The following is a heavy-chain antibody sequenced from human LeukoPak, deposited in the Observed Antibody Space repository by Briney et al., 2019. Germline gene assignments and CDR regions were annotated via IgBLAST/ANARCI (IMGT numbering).Heavy chain of an antibody. CDR3: ARGYSSSWYFNWFDP. CDR2: IYYSGCT. CDR1: GGSISSSSYY. D-gene: IGHD6-13*01. V-gene: IGHV4-39*07. J-gene: IGHJ5*02. Sequence: PSETLSLTCTVSGGSISSSSYYWGWIRQPPGKGLEWIGSIYYSGCTNYNPSLKSRVTISVDTSKNQFSLKLSSVTAADTAVYYCARGYSSSWYFNWFDPWGQGTLVTVSS.